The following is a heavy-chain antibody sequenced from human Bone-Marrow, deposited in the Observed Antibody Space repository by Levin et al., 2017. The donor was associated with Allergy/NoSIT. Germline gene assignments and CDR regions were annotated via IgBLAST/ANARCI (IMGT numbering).Heavy chain of an antibody. Sequence: GESLKISCKGSGYSFTNYWIGWVRQMPGKGLEWMGIIYPRDSYTRYSPSFQGQVTISVDKSINTAYLQWSSLTDSDTAMYYCARNPTCDTLSAYWFDPWGQGTLVTVSS. D-gene: IGHD2/OR15-2a*01. CDR2: IYPRDSYT. CDR3: ARNPTCDTLSAYWFDP. CDR1: GYSFTNYW. J-gene: IGHJ5*02. V-gene: IGHV5-51*06.